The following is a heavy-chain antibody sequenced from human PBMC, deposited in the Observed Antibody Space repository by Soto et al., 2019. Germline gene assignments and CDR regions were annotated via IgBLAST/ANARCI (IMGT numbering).Heavy chain of an antibody. V-gene: IGHV4-59*08. Sequence: GRTSETLSLTCTVSGGPISSYYWSWIRQPPGKGLEWIGYIYYSGSTNYNPSLKSRVTISVDTSKNQFSLKLSSVTAADTAVYYCARLTPEKSDYVLDYWGQGTLVTVSS. CDR2: IYYSGST. J-gene: IGHJ4*02. D-gene: IGHD4-17*01. CDR3: ARLTPEKSDYVLDY. CDR1: GGPISSYY.